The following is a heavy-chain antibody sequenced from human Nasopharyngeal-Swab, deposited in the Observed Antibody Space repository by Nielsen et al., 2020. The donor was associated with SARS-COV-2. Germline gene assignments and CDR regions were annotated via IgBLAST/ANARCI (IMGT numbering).Heavy chain of an antibody. J-gene: IGHJ6*02. V-gene: IGHV3-30*03. Sequence: GESLKISCAASGFTFSSYGMHWVRQTPGKGLEWVAVISYDGSNKYYADSVKGRFTISRNNSKNTLYPQMNSLRAEDTAVYYCARVGYGMDVWGQGTTVTVSS. CDR3: ARVGYGMDV. CDR1: GFTFSSYG. CDR2: ISYDGSNK.